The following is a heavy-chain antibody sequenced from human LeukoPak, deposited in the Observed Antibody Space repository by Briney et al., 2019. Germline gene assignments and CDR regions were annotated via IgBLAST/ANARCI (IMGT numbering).Heavy chain of an antibody. V-gene: IGHV3-30*18. D-gene: IGHD3/OR15-3a*01. CDR3: AKAHLLDWLLPFDY. CDR2: VSYDGSDK. Sequence: PGGSLRLSCAASGFTFTNYAMHWVRQAPGKGLEWVALVSYDGSDKYYADSVKGRFTISRDNSKNTLYLQMNSLRGEDTAVYYCAKAHLLDWLLPFDYWGQGTLVTVSS. CDR1: GFTFTNYA. J-gene: IGHJ4*02.